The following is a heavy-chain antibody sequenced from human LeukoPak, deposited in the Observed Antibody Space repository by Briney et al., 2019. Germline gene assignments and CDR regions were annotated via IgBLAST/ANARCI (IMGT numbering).Heavy chain of an antibody. CDR3: TNFNDRDAFDI. D-gene: IGHD3-22*01. Sequence: GGSLRLSCAASGFTFSSYSMNWVRQAPGKGLEWVGRIKSKTDGGTTDYAAPVKGRFTISRDDSKNTLYLQMDSLKTEDTAVYYCTNFNDRDAFDIWGQGTMVTVSS. CDR1: GFTFSSYS. J-gene: IGHJ3*02. V-gene: IGHV3-15*01. CDR2: IKSKTDGGTT.